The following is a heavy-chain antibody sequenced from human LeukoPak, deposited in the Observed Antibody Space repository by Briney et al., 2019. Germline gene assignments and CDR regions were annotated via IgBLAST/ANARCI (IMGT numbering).Heavy chain of an antibody. Sequence: GESLKISCQGSGYSFTNYWIGWVRQMPGKGLEWMGIINPANSETIYSPSFQGQVTISADKSISTAYLQWSSLKASDTAMYYCARHHSAYSSSWYGYWGQGTLVTVSS. J-gene: IGHJ4*02. D-gene: IGHD6-13*01. CDR3: ARHHSAYSSSWYGY. V-gene: IGHV5-51*01. CDR1: GYSFTNYW. CDR2: INPANSET.